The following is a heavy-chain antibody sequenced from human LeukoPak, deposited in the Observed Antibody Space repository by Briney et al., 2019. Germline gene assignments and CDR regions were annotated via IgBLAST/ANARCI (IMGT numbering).Heavy chain of an antibody. CDR2: INHSGST. J-gene: IGHJ4*02. D-gene: IGHD3-3*01. V-gene: IGHV4-34*01. CDR1: GGSFSGYY. CDR3: ARGDRPDFWSGYYFDY. Sequence: SETLPLTCAVYGGSFSGYYWSWIRQPPGKGLEWIGEINHSGSTNYNPSLKSRVTISVDTSKNQFSLKLSSVTAADTAVYYCARGDRPDFWSGYYFDYWGQGTLVTVSS.